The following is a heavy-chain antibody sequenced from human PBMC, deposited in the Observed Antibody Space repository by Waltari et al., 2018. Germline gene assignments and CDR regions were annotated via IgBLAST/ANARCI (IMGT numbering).Heavy chain of an antibody. CDR2: IYYSGST. CDR1: GGSISSYY. Sequence: QVQLQESGPGLVKPSETLSLTCTVSGGSISSYYWSWLRQPPGKGLEWIGYIYYSGSTNYNPSHKSRVTISVDTSKNQFSLKLSSVTAADTAVYYCARADSSSSVIGYWGQGTLVTVSS. J-gene: IGHJ4*02. CDR3: ARADSSSSVIGY. D-gene: IGHD6-13*01. V-gene: IGHV4-59*01.